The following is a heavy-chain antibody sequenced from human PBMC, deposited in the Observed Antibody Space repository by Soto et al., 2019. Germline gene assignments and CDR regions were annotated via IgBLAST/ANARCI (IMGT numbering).Heavy chain of an antibody. CDR3: ATSYYDILTYFDY. CDR1: GGTFSSYT. V-gene: IGHV1-69*02. D-gene: IGHD3-9*01. J-gene: IGHJ4*02. Sequence: QVQLVQSGAEVKKPGSSVKVSCKASGGTFSSYTISWVRQAPGQGLECMGRIIPILGIATSAQKFQGRVTITADKSTSTAYMELSRLRSEDTAVYYCATSYYDILTYFDYWGQGTLVTVSS. CDR2: IIPILGIA.